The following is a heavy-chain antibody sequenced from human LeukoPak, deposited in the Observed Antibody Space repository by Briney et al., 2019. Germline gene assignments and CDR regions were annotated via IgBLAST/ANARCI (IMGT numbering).Heavy chain of an antibody. CDR2: IYHSGST. CDR1: GGSISSGGYS. V-gene: IGHV4-30-2*01. D-gene: IGHD6-13*01. Sequence: SETLSLTCAVSGGSISSGGYSWSWIRQPPGKGLEWIGYIYHSGSTYYSPSLKSRVTISVDRSKNQFSLKLSSVTAADTAVYYCASSSWYNYYFDYWGQGTLVTVSS. J-gene: IGHJ4*02. CDR3: ASSSWYNYYFDY.